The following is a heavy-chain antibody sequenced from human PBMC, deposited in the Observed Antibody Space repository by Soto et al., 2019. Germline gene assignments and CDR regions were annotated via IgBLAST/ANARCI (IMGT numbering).Heavy chain of an antibody. J-gene: IGHJ6*02. CDR1: GYTLTELS. CDR3: ATAGEDWLSGYYGMDV. CDR2: FDPEDGET. D-gene: IGHD3-9*01. Sequence: ASVKGSCKVSGYTLTELSMHWVRQAPGKGLEWMGGFDPEDGETIYAQKFQGRVTMTEDTSTDTAYMELSSLRSEDTAVYYCATAGEDWLSGYYGMDVWGQGTTVTVSS. V-gene: IGHV1-24*01.